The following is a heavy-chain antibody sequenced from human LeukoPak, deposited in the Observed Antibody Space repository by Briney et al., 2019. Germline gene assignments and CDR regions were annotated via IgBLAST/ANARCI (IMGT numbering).Heavy chain of an antibody. D-gene: IGHD3-22*01. J-gene: IGHJ2*01. V-gene: IGHV4-59*08. CDR2: IYYSGNT. CDR1: GGSISSYY. Sequence: SETLSLTCTVAGGSISSYYWNWIRQPPGKGLEWIAYIYYSGNTNYNPSLKSRVTISVDTSKNQFSLKLSPVTAADTAVYYCARGYDGSGYYYRNWYFDLWGRGTLVTVSS. CDR3: ARGYDGSGYYYRNWYFDL.